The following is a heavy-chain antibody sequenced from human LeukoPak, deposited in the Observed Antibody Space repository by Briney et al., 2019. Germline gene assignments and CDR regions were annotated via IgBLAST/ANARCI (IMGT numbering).Heavy chain of an antibody. V-gene: IGHV4-34*01. J-gene: IGHJ5*02. CDR3: ARPWSGCFDP. CDR2: INHSGST. D-gene: IGHD2-15*01. Sequence: SETLSLTCAVYGGSFSGYYWSWIRQPPGKGLEWIGEINHSGSTNYNPSLKSRVTISLDTSKNQFSLRLSSMTAADTAVYYCARPWSGCFDPWGQGTLVTVSS. CDR1: GGSFSGYY.